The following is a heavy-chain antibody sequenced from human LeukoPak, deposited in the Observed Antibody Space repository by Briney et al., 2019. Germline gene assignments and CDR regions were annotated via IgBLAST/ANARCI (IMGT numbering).Heavy chain of an antibody. J-gene: IGHJ4*02. CDR2: IYYSGST. CDR3: ARRTYFYDSSGYYFDS. CDR1: GGSISSYY. D-gene: IGHD3-22*01. Sequence: PSETLSLTCTVWGGSISSYYWSWIRQPPGKGLECIGYIYYSGSTNYNPSLKSRATISVDTSKNQFSLKLSSVTAADTAVYYCARRTYFYDSSGYYFDSWGQGTLVTVSS. V-gene: IGHV4-59*01.